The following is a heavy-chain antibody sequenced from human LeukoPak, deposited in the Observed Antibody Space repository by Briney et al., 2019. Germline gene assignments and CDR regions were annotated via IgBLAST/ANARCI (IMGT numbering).Heavy chain of an antibody. Sequence: PSETLSLTCTVSGGSISSSSYFRRGTRQPPGKGLEGFGSIYYSGRTYYNPPLKSRVTISVDTSKNQFSLKLSSVTAADTAVYYCARQCGIAAKYYFDYWGQGTLVTVSS. CDR3: ARQCGIAAKYYFDY. CDR1: GGSISSSSYF. J-gene: IGHJ4*02. D-gene: IGHD6-13*01. CDR2: IYYSGRT. V-gene: IGHV4-39*01.